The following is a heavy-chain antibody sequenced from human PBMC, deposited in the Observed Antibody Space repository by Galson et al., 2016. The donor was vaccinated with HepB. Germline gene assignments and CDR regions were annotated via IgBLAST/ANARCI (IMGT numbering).Heavy chain of an antibody. D-gene: IGHD1-1*01. Sequence: SETLSLTCSLSSGSISSYYWTWIRQPPGGGLEWIGHVYYTGSTDYNPSLNSRVSISVDTSKDQFSLRLRSVTAADTAVYYCARRGTTIYNTYEIDVWGTGTTVTVAS. CDR1: SGSISSYY. CDR2: VYYTGST. V-gene: IGHV4-59*13. CDR3: ARRGTTIYNTYEIDV. J-gene: IGHJ6*04.